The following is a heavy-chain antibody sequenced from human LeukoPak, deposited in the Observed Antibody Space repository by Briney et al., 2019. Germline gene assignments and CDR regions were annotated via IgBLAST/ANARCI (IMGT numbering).Heavy chain of an antibody. CDR1: GYSFTNFG. J-gene: IGHJ4*02. D-gene: IGHD3-3*01. Sequence: ASVKISCKASGYSFTNFGITWVRQAPGKGLEWMGWITGDSETTEYAQRFQGRNSMTADTFTSTAYMELGSLTSDDTAVYYCARVVEAVFGVMVHSNYFDSWGQGTLITVSS. CDR2: ITGDSETT. CDR3: ARVVEAVFGVMVHSNYFDS. V-gene: IGHV1-18*01.